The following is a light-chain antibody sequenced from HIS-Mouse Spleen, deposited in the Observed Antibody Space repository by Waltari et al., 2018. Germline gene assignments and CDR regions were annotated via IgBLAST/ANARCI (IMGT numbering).Light chain of an antibody. V-gene: IGLV2-23*03. CDR2: EGS. J-gene: IGLJ3*02. CDR1: SSDVGSYNL. Sequence: QSALTQPASVSGSPGQSITIPCTGTSSDVGSYNLFSWYQHHPGKAPKLMIYEGSKRPSGVSNRFSGSKSGNTASLTISGLQAEDEADYYCCSYAGSSTFGVFGGGTKLTVL. CDR3: CSYAGSSTFGV.